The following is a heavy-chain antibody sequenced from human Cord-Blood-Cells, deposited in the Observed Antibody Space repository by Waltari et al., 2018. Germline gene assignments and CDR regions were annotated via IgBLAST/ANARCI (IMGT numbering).Heavy chain of an antibody. CDR2: NNPSGGTT. J-gene: IGHJ3*02. V-gene: IGHV1-46*01. Sequence: QVQLVQSGAEVKKPGASVKVSCKAPGYTFPSYYMHLVRQAPGHGLQWMGINNPSGGTTNYAQKFHGRVTMASDTSTSTVYMELSSRGSEDTAVYYCAICRPLPDAFDNWGQGKMVTVSS. CDR1: GYTFPSYY. CDR3: AICRPLPDAFDN.